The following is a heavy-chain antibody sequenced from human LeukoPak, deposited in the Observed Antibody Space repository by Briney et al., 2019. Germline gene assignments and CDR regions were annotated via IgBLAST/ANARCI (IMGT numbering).Heavy chain of an antibody. J-gene: IGHJ6*03. CDR1: GGSFSGYY. CDR3: ARGRQLLWFGTQGNYYYYMDV. D-gene: IGHD3-10*01. CDR2: INHRGST. V-gene: IGHV4-34*01. Sequence: SETLSLTCPVYGGSFSGYYWSWLHQPPGKGLEWIGEINHRGSTNYNPSLKSRVAISLDTSKNQFSLKLSSVTAADTAVYYCARGRQLLWFGTQGNYYYYMDVWGKGTTVTVSS.